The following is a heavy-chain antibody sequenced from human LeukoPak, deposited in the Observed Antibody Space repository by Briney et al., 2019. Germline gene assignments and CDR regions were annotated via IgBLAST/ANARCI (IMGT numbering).Heavy chain of an antibody. CDR2: IYYSGST. J-gene: IGHJ4*02. V-gene: IGHV4-39*01. CDR1: GGFISSSSYY. Sequence: PSETLSLICTVSGGFISSSSYYWGWIRQPPGKGLEWIGSIYYSGSTYYNPSLKSRVTISVDTSKNQFSLKLSSVTAADTAVYYCARLVRGLRYFDYWGQGTLVTVSS. D-gene: IGHD3-10*01. CDR3: ARLVRGLRYFDY.